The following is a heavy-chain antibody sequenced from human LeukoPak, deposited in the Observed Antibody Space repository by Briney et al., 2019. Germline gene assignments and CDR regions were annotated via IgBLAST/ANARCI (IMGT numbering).Heavy chain of an antibody. CDR1: GFTVSDTY. Sequence: PGGSLRLSCAASGFTVSDTYMSWVRQAPGKGLEWVSVIYTGGTIYYADSVKGRFTISRDNSRNTLYLQMHTLRAEDTAVYYCASIRWLQVIFDYWGQGTLVTVSS. CDR2: IYTGGTI. J-gene: IGHJ4*02. D-gene: IGHD5-24*01. V-gene: IGHV3-53*01. CDR3: ASIRWLQVIFDY.